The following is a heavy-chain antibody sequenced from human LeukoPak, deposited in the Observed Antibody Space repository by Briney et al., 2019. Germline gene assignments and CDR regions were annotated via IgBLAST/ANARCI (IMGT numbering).Heavy chain of an antibody. Sequence: GGSLRLSCAASGFTFSSYGMHWVRQAPGKGLEWVAVISYDGSNKYYADSVKGRFTISRDNSKNTLYLQMNSLRAEDTAVYYCARDHLDYGDSNWFDPWGQGTLVTVSS. CDR2: ISYDGSNK. D-gene: IGHD4-17*01. V-gene: IGHV3-30*03. J-gene: IGHJ5*02. CDR1: GFTFSSYG. CDR3: ARDHLDYGDSNWFDP.